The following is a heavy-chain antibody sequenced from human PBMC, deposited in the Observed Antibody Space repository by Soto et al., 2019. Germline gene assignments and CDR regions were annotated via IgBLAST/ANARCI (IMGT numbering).Heavy chain of an antibody. J-gene: IGHJ4*02. Sequence: GGSLRLSCAASGFTFSSYAMSWVRQAPGKGLEWVSAISGSGGRTYYADSVKGRFTISRDNSKNTLYLQMNSLRAEDTAVYYCAKDPPSIAAAGTTFDYWGQGTLVTVSS. D-gene: IGHD6-13*01. CDR3: AKDPPSIAAAGTTFDY. CDR1: GFTFSSYA. V-gene: IGHV3-23*01. CDR2: ISGSGGRT.